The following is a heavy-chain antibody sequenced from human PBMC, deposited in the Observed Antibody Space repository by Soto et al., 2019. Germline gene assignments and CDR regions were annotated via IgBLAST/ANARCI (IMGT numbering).Heavy chain of an antibody. V-gene: IGHV1-46*01. CDR1: GYTFTSYY. Sequence: ASVKVSCKASGYTFTSYYMHWVRQAPGQGLEWMGIINPSGGSTSYAQKFQGRVTMTRDTSTSTVYMELSSLRSEDTAVYYCATSTPYNWNDYAIDIWGQGTMVTVSS. CDR2: INPSGGST. J-gene: IGHJ3*02. D-gene: IGHD1-1*01. CDR3: ATSTPYNWNDYAIDI.